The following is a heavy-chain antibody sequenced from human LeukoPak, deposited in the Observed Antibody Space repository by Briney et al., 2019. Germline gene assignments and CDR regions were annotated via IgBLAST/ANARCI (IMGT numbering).Heavy chain of an antibody. CDR1: GFTFSSYA. D-gene: IGHD6-19*01. CDR3: AKDSTQWQAVAGTFRAFDI. J-gene: IGHJ3*02. V-gene: IGHV3-23*01. CDR2: ISGSGGST. Sequence: GGSLRLSCAASGFTFSSYAVSWVRQAPGKGLEWVSAISGSGGSTYYADSVEGRFTISRDNSKNTLYLQMNSLRAEDTAVYYCAKDSTQWQAVAGTFRAFDIWGQGTMVTVSS.